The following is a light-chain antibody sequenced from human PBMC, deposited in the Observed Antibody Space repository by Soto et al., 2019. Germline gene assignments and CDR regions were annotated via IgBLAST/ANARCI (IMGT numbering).Light chain of an antibody. Sequence: DIQMTQSPPTLSASVGDRVTITCRASQTISTWLAWYQQKPGKAPKLLIYKASSLESGVPSRFSGSGSGTEFTLTISSLQPEDIATYYCQQYDNLPYTFGQGTKLEIK. CDR2: KAS. V-gene: IGKV1-5*03. CDR3: QQYDNLPYT. CDR1: QTISTW. J-gene: IGKJ2*01.